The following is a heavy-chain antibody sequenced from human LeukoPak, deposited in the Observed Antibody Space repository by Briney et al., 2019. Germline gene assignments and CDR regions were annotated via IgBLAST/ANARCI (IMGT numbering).Heavy chain of an antibody. CDR1: GGSISSYY. J-gene: IGHJ3*02. Sequence: SETLSLTCTVSGGSISSYYWSWIRQPPGKGLEWIGYIYYSGSTNYSPSLKSRVTISVNTSKNQFSLKLSSVTAADTAVYYCACPTVVDAFDIWGRGTMVTVSS. D-gene: IGHD4-23*01. V-gene: IGHV4-59*08. CDR3: ACPTVVDAFDI. CDR2: IYYSGST.